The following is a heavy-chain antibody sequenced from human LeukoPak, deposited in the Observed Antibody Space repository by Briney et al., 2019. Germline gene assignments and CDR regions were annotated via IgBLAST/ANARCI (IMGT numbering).Heavy chain of an antibody. CDR2: IYYSGST. CDR3: ARVGEQLVGFDY. D-gene: IGHD6-6*01. V-gene: IGHV4-59*01. Sequence: SSETLSLTCTVSGGSISSYYWSWIRQPPGKGLEWIGYIYYSGSTNYNPSLKSRVTISVDTSKNQFSLKLSSVTAADTAVYYCARVGEQLVGFDYWGQGTLVTVSS. CDR1: GGSISSYY. J-gene: IGHJ4*02.